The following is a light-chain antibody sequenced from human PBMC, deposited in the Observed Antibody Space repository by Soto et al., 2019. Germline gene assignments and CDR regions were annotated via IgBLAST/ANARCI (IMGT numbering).Light chain of an antibody. CDR3: GTWDSSLSVGV. Sequence: QSVLTQPPSVSAAPGQKVTISCSGSSSNIGNNYVSWYQHLPGTAPKLLIYDNNRRPSGIPDRFSGSKSGTSATLGITGLQTGDEADYYCGTWDSSLSVGVFGGGTKLNVL. J-gene: IGLJ2*01. V-gene: IGLV1-51*01. CDR1: SSNIGNNY. CDR2: DNN.